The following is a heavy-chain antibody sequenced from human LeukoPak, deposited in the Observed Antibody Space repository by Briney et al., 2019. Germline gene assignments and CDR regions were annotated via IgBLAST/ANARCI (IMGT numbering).Heavy chain of an antibody. J-gene: IGHJ4*02. CDR2: ISGSGDSA. CDR1: GFTFSSYA. D-gene: IGHD2-2*01. Sequence: GGSLRLSCAASGFTFSSYAMRWVRQAPGKGLEWVSAISGSGDSAYYADSVKGRFTISRDNSKNTLFLQMNSLRAEDTAVYYCAKVGGGSSTSCYSPAAYWGQGTLVTVSS. V-gene: IGHV3-23*01. CDR3: AKVGGGSSTSCYSPAAY.